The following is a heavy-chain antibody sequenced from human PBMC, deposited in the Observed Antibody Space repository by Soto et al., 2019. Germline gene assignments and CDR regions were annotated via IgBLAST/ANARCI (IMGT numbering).Heavy chain of an antibody. V-gene: IGHV4-61*01. CDR3: ARQGVVVAAKRFDY. CDR1: GGSVSSGSYY. Sequence: SSETLSLTCTVSGGSVSSGSYYWSWIRQPPGKGLEWIGYIYYSGSTNYNPSLKSRVTISVDTSKNQFSLKLSSVTAADTAVYYCARQGVVVAAKRFDYWGQGTLVTV. D-gene: IGHD2-15*01. CDR2: IYYSGST. J-gene: IGHJ4*02.